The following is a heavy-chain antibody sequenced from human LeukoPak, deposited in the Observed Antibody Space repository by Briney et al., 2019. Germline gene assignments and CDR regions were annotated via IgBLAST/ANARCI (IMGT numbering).Heavy chain of an antibody. CDR1: GGSISSGVYY. CDR3: ARDTAAAGTDY. Sequence: SETLSLTCTVSGGSISSGVYYWSWIRQPPGKGLEWIGYIHYSGSTYHNPSLESRVTISVDKSKNQFSLKLSSVTAADTAVYYCARDTAAAGTDYWGQGTLVTVSS. V-gene: IGHV4-30-4*01. D-gene: IGHD6-13*01. CDR2: IHYSGST. J-gene: IGHJ4*02.